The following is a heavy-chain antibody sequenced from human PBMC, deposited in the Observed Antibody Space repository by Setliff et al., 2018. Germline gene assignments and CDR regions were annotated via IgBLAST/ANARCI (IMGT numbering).Heavy chain of an antibody. CDR2: IIPILGIA. D-gene: IGHD2-15*01. V-gene: IGHV1-69*10. J-gene: IGHJ6*02. Sequence: SVKVSCKASGGNFSSYAISWVRQAPGQGLEWMGGIIPILGIANYAQKFQGRVTITADKSTSTAYMELSSLRSEDTAVYYCARRYCSGGSCLEYYYYGMDVWGQGTTVTVSS. CDR3: ARRYCSGGSCLEYYYYGMDV. CDR1: GGNFSSYA.